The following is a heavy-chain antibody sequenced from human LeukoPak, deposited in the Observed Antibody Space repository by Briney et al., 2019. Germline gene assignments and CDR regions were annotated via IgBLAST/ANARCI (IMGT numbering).Heavy chain of an antibody. CDR2: ISGDGGST. CDR3: AKRQGYCSSTSCYVDYGMDV. V-gene: IGHV3-43*02. Sequence: PGGSLRLSCAASRFTFDDYAMHWVRQAPGKGLEWVSLISGDGGSTYYADSVKGRFTISRDNSKNSLYLQMNSLRTEDTALYYCAKRQGYCSSTSCYVDYGMDVWGQGTTVTVSS. D-gene: IGHD2-2*01. J-gene: IGHJ6*02. CDR1: RFTFDDYA.